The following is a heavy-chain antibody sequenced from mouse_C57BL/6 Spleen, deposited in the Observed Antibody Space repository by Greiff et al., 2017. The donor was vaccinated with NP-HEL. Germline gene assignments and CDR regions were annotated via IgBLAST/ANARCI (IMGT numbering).Heavy chain of an antibody. CDR2: INTNNGGT. Sequence: EVQLQQSGPELVKPGASVKISCKASGYTFTDYYMNWVKQSHGKSLERIGDINTNNGGTSYNQKFKGKATLTVDKSSSTAYMDLRSLTSDDCAVYYCARRSNYWYFDVWSTGDTVTVSS. V-gene: IGHV1-26*01. D-gene: IGHD1-1*01. CDR3: ARRSNYWYFDV. CDR1: GYTFTDYY. J-gene: IGHJ1*03.